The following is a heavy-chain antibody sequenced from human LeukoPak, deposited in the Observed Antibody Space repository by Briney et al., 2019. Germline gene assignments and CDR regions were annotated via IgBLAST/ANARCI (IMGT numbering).Heavy chain of an antibody. CDR1: GFTFYTYA. V-gene: IGHV3-23*01. D-gene: IGHD7-27*01. CDR3: ARLPGDGEYYFDY. Sequence: GGSLRLSCAASGFTFYTYAMAWVRQAPGKGLEWVSGVNGNGDSTYYAASVKGRFTISRDNSKSTVYLQLNSLRAGDTAMYYCARLPGDGEYYFDYWGQGTLVTVSS. CDR2: VNGNGDST. J-gene: IGHJ4*02.